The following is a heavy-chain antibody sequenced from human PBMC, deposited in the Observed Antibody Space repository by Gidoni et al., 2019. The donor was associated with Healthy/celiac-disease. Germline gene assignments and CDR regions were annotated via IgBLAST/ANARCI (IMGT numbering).Heavy chain of an antibody. D-gene: IGHD4-17*01. V-gene: IGHV6-1*01. Sequence: QVQLQQSGPGLLKPSQPLSLTCALSGDSLPSNSAAWTWIRQSPSRGLEWLGRTYYRSKWYNDYAVSVKSRITINPDTSKNQFSLQLNSVTPEDTAVYYCARSRYGDYDPFDIWGQGTMVTVSS. CDR2: TYYRSKWYN. CDR3: ARSRYGDYDPFDI. CDR1: GDSLPSNSAA. J-gene: IGHJ3*02.